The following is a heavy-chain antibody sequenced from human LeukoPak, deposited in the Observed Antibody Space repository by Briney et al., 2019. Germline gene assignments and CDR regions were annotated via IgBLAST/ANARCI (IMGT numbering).Heavy chain of an antibody. D-gene: IGHD1-1*01. CDR1: GVSFSGYY. Sequence: PSETLSLTCAVYGVSFSGYYWSWIRQPPGKGLEWIGEINHSGSTNYNPSLKSRVTISVDTSKNQFSLKLSSVTAADTAVYYCARGVTRNDDGDFDYWGQGTLVTVSS. V-gene: IGHV4-34*01. J-gene: IGHJ4*02. CDR2: INHSGST. CDR3: ARGVTRNDDGDFDY.